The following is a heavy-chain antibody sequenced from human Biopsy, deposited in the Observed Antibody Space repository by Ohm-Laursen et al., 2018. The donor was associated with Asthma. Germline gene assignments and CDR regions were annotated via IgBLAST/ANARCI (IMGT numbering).Heavy chain of an antibody. J-gene: IGHJ1*01. D-gene: IGHD3-3*02. CDR2: IKHDGTEK. CDR3: ARTFHFWSPYHAEHYQL. CDR1: GFTFGDYW. Sequence: SLRLSCTASGFTFGDYWMSWVRQVPRKGLEWVANIKHDGTEKNHVDSLKGRFTISRDNAKNSLYLRMNSLRAEDTAVYYCARTFHFWSPYHAEHYQLWGQGTLVTVPS. V-gene: IGHV3-7*01.